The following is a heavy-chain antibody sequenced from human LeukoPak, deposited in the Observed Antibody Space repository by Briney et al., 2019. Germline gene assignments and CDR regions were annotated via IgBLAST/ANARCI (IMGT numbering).Heavy chain of an antibody. D-gene: IGHD1-26*01. CDR2: FDPEDGET. Sequence: ASVKVSCKASGYTFTGYYMHWVRQAPGKGLEWMGGFDPEDGETIYAQKFQGRVTMTEDTSTDTAYMELSSLRSEDTAVYYCATENVGALDYWGQGTLVTVSS. CDR1: GYTFTGYY. CDR3: ATENVGALDY. V-gene: IGHV1-24*01. J-gene: IGHJ4*02.